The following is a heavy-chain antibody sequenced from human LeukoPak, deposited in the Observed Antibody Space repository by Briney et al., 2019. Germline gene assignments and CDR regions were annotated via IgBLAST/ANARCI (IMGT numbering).Heavy chain of an antibody. J-gene: IGHJ4*02. CDR1: GGSISSYY. D-gene: IGHD4-11*01. CDR3: ERGYSIYADFDY. CDR2: IYTSGGT. Sequence: PSETLSLTCTVSGGSISSYYWSWLRQPAGKGREWIGRIYTSGGTNYNPSLKSLVTMSVDKSKNQFSLKLSSVTAADTAVYYCERGYSIYADFDYWGQGTLVTVSS. V-gene: IGHV4-4*07.